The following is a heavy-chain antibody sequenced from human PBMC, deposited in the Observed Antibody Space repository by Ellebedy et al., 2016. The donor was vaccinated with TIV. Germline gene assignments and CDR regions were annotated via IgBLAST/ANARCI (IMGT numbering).Heavy chain of an antibody. D-gene: IGHD3-10*01. Sequence: PGGSLRLSCAASGFAVSSNYMTWVRQAPGRGLEWVSLIYSDGNTNYADSVRGRFTISRDSSKNTLDLQMNSLRAEDTAVYYCARELRYATGLKMFDYWGQGTLVTVSS. CDR2: IYSDGNT. J-gene: IGHJ4*02. CDR3: ARELRYATGLKMFDY. CDR1: GFAVSSNY. V-gene: IGHV3-53*01.